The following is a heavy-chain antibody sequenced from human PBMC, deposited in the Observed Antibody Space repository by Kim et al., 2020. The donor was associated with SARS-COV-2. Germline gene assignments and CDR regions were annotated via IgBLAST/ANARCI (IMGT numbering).Heavy chain of an antibody. D-gene: IGHD3-22*01. J-gene: IGHJ6*02. Sequence: GGSLRLSCAASGFTFSSYGMHWVRQAPGKGLEWVAVIWYDGSNKYYADSVKGRFTISRDNSKNTLYLQMNSLRAEDTAVYYCAREMIVVVIMGYYGMDVWGQGTTLTVSS. CDR3: AREMIVVVIMGYYGMDV. V-gene: IGHV3-33*01. CDR2: IWYDGSNK. CDR1: GFTFSSYG.